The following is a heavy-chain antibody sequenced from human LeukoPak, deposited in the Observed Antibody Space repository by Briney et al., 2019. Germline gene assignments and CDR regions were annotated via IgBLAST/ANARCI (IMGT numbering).Heavy chain of an antibody. D-gene: IGHD3-22*01. CDR3: ARDPEVPYYYDSSGCFDY. CDR1: GFTFSSYA. J-gene: IGHJ4*02. Sequence: GGSLRLSCAASGFTFSSYAMSWVRQAPGKGLEWVSAISGSGGSTYYADSVKGRFTISRDNSKNTLYLQMNSLRAEDTAVYYCARDPEVPYYYDSSGCFDYWGQGTLVTVSS. V-gene: IGHV3-23*01. CDR2: ISGSGGST.